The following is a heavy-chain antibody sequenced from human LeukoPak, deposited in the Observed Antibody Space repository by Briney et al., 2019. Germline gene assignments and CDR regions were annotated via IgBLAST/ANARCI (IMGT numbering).Heavy chain of an antibody. CDR3: ATLPRGPTGYVGYGGEDY. Sequence: GGALRLSCAASGFTFSIYAMTWVRQAPGKGPQWVSAITGSGGSTYYADSVKGRFTISRDNSKNTLYLRMNGLRAEDTAVYYCATLPRGPTGYVGYGGEDYWGQGTLVTVSS. CDR1: GFTFSIYA. V-gene: IGHV3-23*01. D-gene: IGHD5-12*01. CDR2: ITGSGGST. J-gene: IGHJ4*02.